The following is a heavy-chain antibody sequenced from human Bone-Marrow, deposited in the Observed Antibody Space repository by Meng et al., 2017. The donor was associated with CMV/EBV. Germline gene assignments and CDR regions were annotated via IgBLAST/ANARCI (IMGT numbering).Heavy chain of an antibody. D-gene: IGHD2-2*01. CDR3: ASTVVVPAATSYYYYYYGMDV. CDR1: GYTFTSYG. CDR2: ISAYNGNT. J-gene: IGHJ6*02. Sequence: ASVKVSCKASGYTFTSYGISWVRQAPGQGLEWMGWISAYNGNTNYAQKLQGRVTMTTDTSTSTAYMELSSLRSEDTAVYYCASTVVVPAATSYYYYYYGMDVWGQGTTVTVSS. V-gene: IGHV1-18*01.